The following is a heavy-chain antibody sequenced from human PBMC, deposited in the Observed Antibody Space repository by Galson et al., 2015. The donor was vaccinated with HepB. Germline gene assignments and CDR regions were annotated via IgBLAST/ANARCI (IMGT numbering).Heavy chain of an antibody. CDR2: ITGNGGVT. J-gene: IGHJ4*02. D-gene: IGHD2-2*01. CDR1: GLTFSNSV. CDR3: AKNADYCRSAACYGY. V-gene: IGHV3-23*01. Sequence: SLRLSCAASGLTFSNSVMTWVRQAPGKGLEWVSVITGNGGVTYYADSVKGRFTILRDNSKNTVYLQLNSLRAEDTAVYYCAKNADYCRSAACYGYWGQGTLVTVSS.